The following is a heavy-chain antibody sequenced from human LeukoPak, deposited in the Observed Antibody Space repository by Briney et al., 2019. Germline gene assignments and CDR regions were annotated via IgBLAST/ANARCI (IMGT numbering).Heavy chain of an antibody. CDR3: AILPQYYYDSSGPPRYYYYMDV. CDR1: GFTFSSYA. CDR2: ISGSGGST. V-gene: IGHV3-23*01. J-gene: IGHJ6*03. D-gene: IGHD3-22*01. Sequence: GGSLRLSCAASGFTFSSYAISWVRQAPGKGLEWVSAISGSGGSTYYADSVKGRFTISRDNSKNTLYLQMNSLRAEDTAVYYCAILPQYYYDSSGPPRYYYYMDVWGKGTTVTVSS.